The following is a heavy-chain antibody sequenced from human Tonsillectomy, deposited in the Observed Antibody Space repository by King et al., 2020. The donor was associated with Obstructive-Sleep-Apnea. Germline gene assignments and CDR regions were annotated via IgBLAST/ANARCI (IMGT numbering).Heavy chain of an antibody. Sequence: VQLVESGGGLVQPGGSLRLSCAASGFTFSNYWMSWVRQAPGKGLEWVASIIQDGSEKSYVDSVKGRFTISRDNAKKSMSLQMNSLRAEDTAVYYCARDPYGDYPDVFDFWGQGTMVTVSS. CDR1: GFTFSNYW. CDR3: ARDPYGDYPDVFDF. D-gene: IGHD4-17*01. V-gene: IGHV3-7*03. J-gene: IGHJ3*01. CDR2: IIQDGSEK.